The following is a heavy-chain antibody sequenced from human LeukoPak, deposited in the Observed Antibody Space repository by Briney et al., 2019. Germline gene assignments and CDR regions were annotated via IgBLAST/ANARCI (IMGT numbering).Heavy chain of an antibody. CDR2: INSSGSTI. CDR1: GFTFSSYE. CDR3: ARDQGGVGY. D-gene: IGHD2-15*01. J-gene: IGHJ4*02. V-gene: IGHV3-48*03. Sequence: VGSLRLSCAASGFTFSSYEMNWVRQGPGERLEWVSYINSSGSTIYYADSVKGRFTNSRDNAKNSLYLQMNSLRAEDTAVYYCARDQGGVGYWGQGTLVTVSS.